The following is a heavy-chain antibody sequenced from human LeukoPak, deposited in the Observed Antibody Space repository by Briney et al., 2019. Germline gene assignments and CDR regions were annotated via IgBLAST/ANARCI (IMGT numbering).Heavy chain of an antibody. V-gene: IGHV4-34*01. Sequence: PSETLSLTCAVYGGSFSGYYWSWIRQPPGKGLEWIGEINHSGSTNYNPSLKSRVTISVDTSKNQFSLKLSSVTAADTAVYYCASGRCSSTSCPNWFDPWGQGTLVTGSS. CDR3: ASGRCSSTSCPNWFDP. J-gene: IGHJ5*02. CDR2: INHSGST. CDR1: GGSFSGYY. D-gene: IGHD2-2*01.